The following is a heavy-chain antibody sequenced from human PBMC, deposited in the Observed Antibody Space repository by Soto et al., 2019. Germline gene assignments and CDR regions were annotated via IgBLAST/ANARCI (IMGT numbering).Heavy chain of an antibody. CDR2: IYYSGST. CDR1: GGSISSGDYY. Sequence: SETLSLTCTVSGGSISSGDYYWSWIRQPPGKGLEWIGYIYYSGSTYYNPSLKRRVTISVDTSKNQFSLKLSSVTAADTAVYYCERGQLWNPSDYWGQGTLVTVSS. D-gene: IGHD5-18*01. V-gene: IGHV4-30-4*01. J-gene: IGHJ4*02. CDR3: ERGQLWNPSDY.